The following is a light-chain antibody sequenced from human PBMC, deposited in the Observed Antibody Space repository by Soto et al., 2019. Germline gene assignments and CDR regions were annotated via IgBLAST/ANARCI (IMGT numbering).Light chain of an antibody. V-gene: IGKV3-20*01. J-gene: IGKJ2*01. CDR1: QSVTSSY. Sequence: EIVLTQSPGTLSLSPGESATLSCRTSQSVTSSYLAWYQQKPGQAPRLLIYGASTRATGIPDRFSGGGSGTVLILTISRLEPEDFAVYYCQQYYSSPYTFGQGTEVEI. CDR3: QQYYSSPYT. CDR2: GAS.